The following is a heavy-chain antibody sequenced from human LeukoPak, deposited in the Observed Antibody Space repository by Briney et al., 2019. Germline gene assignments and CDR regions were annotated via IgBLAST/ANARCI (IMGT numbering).Heavy chain of an antibody. CDR1: GFTFSSYG. D-gene: IGHD1-7*01. V-gene: IGHV1-18*01. J-gene: IGHJ5*02. Sequence: GGSLRLSCAASGFTFSSYGISWVRQAPGQGLEWMGWISAYNGNTNYAQKLQGRVTMTTDTSTSTAYMELRSLRSDDTAVYYCARDKGTGTNTNNWFDPWGQGTLVTVSS. CDR3: ARDKGTGTNTNNWFDP. CDR2: ISAYNGNT.